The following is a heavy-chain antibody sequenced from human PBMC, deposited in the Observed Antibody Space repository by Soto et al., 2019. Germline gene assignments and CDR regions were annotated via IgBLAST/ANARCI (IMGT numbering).Heavy chain of an antibody. CDR2: IWYDGSKK. CDR1: GFTFSSYG. V-gene: IGHV3-33*01. CDR3: ARERGGSIVVGLYGMDV. D-gene: IGHD2-15*01. J-gene: IGHJ6*02. Sequence: QVQLVESGGGVVQPGRSLRLSCAASGFTFSSYGMHWVRQAPGKGLEWVAVIWYDGSKKYYADSVKGRFNISRDNSKNTLYVEMNRLRAEDTAVDYCARERGGSIVVGLYGMDVWGQGTTVTVS.